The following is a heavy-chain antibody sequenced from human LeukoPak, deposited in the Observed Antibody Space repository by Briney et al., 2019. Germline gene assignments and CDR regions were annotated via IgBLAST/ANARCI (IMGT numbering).Heavy chain of an antibody. V-gene: IGHV3-53*01. CDR3: TRPGGSGWYPFDY. J-gene: IGHJ4*02. CDR1: GFTVSSNY. Sequence: GGSLRLSCAASGFTVSSNYMSWVRQAPGKGLEWVSVIYSGGSTYYADSVKGRFTISRDNSKNTLYLQMNSLRAEDTAVYYCTRPGGSGWYPFDYWGQGTLVTVSS. D-gene: IGHD6-19*01. CDR2: IYSGGST.